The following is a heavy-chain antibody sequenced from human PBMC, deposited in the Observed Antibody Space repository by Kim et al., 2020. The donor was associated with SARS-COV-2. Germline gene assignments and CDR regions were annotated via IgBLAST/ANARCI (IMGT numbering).Heavy chain of an antibody. J-gene: IGHJ4*02. CDR1: GFTFDDYA. Sequence: GGSLRLSCAASGFTFDDYAMHWVRQAPGKGLEWVSLISGDGGSTYYADSVKGRFTISRDNSKNSLYLQMNSLRTEDTALYYCAKVFYDRSRRTVTTLDYWGQGTLVNVSS. CDR3: AKVFYDRSRRTVTTLDY. CDR2: ISGDGGST. V-gene: IGHV3-43*02. D-gene: IGHD4-17*01.